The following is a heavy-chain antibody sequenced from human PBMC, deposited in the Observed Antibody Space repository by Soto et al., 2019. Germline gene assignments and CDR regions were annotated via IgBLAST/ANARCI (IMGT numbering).Heavy chain of an antibody. J-gene: IGHJ6*02. V-gene: IGHV4-61*01. CDR3: ARHSPPMYDILTGTTLDPYYGMDV. CDR1: GGSVSSGSYY. CDR2: IYYSGST. D-gene: IGHD3-9*01. Sequence: SETLSLTCTVSGGSVSSGSYYWSWIRQPPGKGLEWIGYIYYSGSTNYNPSLKSRVTISVDTSKNQFSLKLSSVTAADTAVYYCARHSPPMYDILTGTTLDPYYGMDVWGQGTTVT.